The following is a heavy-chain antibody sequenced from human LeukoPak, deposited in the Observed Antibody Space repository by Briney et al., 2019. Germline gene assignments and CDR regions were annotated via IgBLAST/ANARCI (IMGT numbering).Heavy chain of an antibody. CDR1: GGSFSGYY. J-gene: IGHJ4*02. CDR2: INHSGST. V-gene: IGHV4-34*01. CDR3: ARGPWLLDY. Sequence: PSETLSLTCAVCGGSFSGYYWSWIRQPPGKGLEWIGEINHSGSTNYNPSLKSRVTISVDTSKNQFSLKLSSVTAADTAVYYCARGPWLLDYWGQGTLVTVSS. D-gene: IGHD3-9*01.